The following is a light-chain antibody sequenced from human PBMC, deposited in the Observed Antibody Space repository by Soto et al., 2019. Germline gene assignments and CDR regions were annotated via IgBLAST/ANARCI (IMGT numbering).Light chain of an antibody. J-gene: IGKJ1*01. V-gene: IGKV1D-12*01. CDR1: QGISSR. CDR2: AAS. Sequence: IQMTQSPSSVPAPAQDSVTITCRASQGISSRLAWYQQKPGKAPKLLIYAASSLQSGVPSRFSGSGSGTDFTLTISRLQPEDFATYYCQQYNSAPWTFGLGAKVDIK. CDR3: QQYNSAPWT.